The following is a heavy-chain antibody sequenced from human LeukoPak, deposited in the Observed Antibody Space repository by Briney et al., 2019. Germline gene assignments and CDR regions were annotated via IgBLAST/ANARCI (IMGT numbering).Heavy chain of an antibody. Sequence: GGSLRLSCAASGFTFNIYGMHWVRQAPGKGLEWVAFIRYDGNNKYYTDSVKGRFTISRDNSKNTLYLQMNSLRAEDTAVYYCAKKGRAGYGAHYYNYMDDWGKGTTVTVSS. J-gene: IGHJ6*03. CDR2: IRYDGNNK. CDR1: GFTFNIYG. V-gene: IGHV3-30*02. D-gene: IGHD3-10*01. CDR3: AKKGRAGYGAHYYNYMDD.